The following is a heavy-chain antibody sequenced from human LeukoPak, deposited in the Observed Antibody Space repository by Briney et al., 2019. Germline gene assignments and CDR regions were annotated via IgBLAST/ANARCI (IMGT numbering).Heavy chain of an antibody. J-gene: IGHJ6*02. V-gene: IGHV1-46*01. CDR2: INPSGGST. D-gene: IGHD2-15*01. CDR3: ARDLMDIVVVVAPYYYGMDV. CDR1: GYTFTSYY. Sequence: VASVKVSFKASGYTFTSYYMHWVRQAPGQGLEWMGIINPSGGSTSYAQKFQGRVTMTRDTSTSTVYMELSSLRSEDTAVYYCARDLMDIVVVVAPYYYGMDVWGQGTTVTVSS.